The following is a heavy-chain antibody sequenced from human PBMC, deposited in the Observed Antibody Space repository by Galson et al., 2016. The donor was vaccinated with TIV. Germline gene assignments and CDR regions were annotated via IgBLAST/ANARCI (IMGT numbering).Heavy chain of an antibody. D-gene: IGHD1-26*01. V-gene: IGHV3-48*03. J-gene: IGHJ6*02. CDR1: GFTFSSYE. Sequence: SLRLSCAASGFTFSSYEMNWVRQAPGKGLEWVSYIIESGRSTYYADSVKGRFSISRDIAKNSIYLDMSGLRAEDTAVYYCARYSGQYYAMDVWDQGTTVTVSS. CDR3: ARYSGQYYAMDV. CDR2: IIESGRST.